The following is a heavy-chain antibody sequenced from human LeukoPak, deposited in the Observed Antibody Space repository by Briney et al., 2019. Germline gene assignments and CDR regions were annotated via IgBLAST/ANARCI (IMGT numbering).Heavy chain of an antibody. J-gene: IGHJ4*02. CDR3: ARYGVYLSVAGFDY. D-gene: IGHD6-19*01. CDR1: GFTLSSYW. V-gene: IGHV3-7*05. CDR2: IKQDGSEK. Sequence: PGGSLRLSCAASGFTLSSYWMSWVRQAPGKGLEWVANIKQDGSEKYYVDSVKGRFTISRDNAKNSLYLQMNSLRAEDTAVYYCARYGVYLSVAGFDYWGQGTLVTVSS.